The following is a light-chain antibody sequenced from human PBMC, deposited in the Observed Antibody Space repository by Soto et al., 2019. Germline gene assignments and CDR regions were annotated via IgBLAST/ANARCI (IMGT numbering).Light chain of an antibody. CDR1: QSISSY. V-gene: IGKV1-17*01. CDR3: LQRSSYPLT. J-gene: IGKJ4*01. CDR2: AAS. Sequence: IQRPQSPSSLSASVGDRVTITCRSGQSISSYLNWYQQKPGKAPKLLIYAASSLQSGVPSRFSGSGSETEFTLTISSLQPEDFATYYCLQRSSYPLTFGGGTKVDIK.